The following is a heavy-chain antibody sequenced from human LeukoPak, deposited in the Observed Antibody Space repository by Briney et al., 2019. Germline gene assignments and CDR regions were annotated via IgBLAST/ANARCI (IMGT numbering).Heavy chain of an antibody. D-gene: IGHD3-22*01. CDR2: ISSSSSYI. Sequence: PGGSLRLSCAASGFTFSSYSMNWVRQAPGKGLEWVSSISSSSSYIYYADSVKGRFTISRDNAKNSLYLQMNSLRAEDTAVYYCAKDLKLDPGYYGSSGYYYFDYWGQGTLVTVSS. CDR1: GFTFSSYS. J-gene: IGHJ4*02. V-gene: IGHV3-21*04. CDR3: AKDLKLDPGYYGSSGYYYFDY.